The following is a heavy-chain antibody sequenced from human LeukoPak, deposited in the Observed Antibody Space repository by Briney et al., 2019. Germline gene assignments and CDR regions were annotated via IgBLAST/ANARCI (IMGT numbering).Heavy chain of an antibody. D-gene: IGHD1-1*01. CDR2: IKQDGSEK. Sequence: GGSLRLSCAASGFTFSSYWMSWVRQAPGKGLEWVANIKQDGSEKYYVDSVKGRFTISRDNAKNTLYLQMNSLRAEDTAVYYCARASSYNWNDEFDYWGQGTLVTVSS. CDR3: ARASSYNWNDEFDY. CDR1: GFTFSSYW. V-gene: IGHV3-7*01. J-gene: IGHJ4*02.